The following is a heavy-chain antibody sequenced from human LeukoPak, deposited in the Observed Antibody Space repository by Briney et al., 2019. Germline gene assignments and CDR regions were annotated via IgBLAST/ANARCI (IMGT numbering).Heavy chain of an antibody. D-gene: IGHD3-10*01. V-gene: IGHV3-74*01. CDR1: GFTFSSYW. J-gene: IGHJ4*02. CDR2: ISGDGRNI. Sequence: PGGSLRLSCVASGFTFSSYWMHWVRQAPRKGLVWVSRISGDGRNINYADSVRGRFTISRDNAKNSLYLQMNSLRAEDTAVYYCAVGLQITMVRGVYYNHPDLNYWGQGTLVTVSS. CDR3: AVGLQITMVRGVYYNHPDLNY.